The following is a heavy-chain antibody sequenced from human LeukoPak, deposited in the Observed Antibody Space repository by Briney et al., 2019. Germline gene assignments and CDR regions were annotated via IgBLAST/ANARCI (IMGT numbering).Heavy chain of an antibody. CDR1: GLTVSNNY. CDR3: AGDKDA. J-gene: IGHJ5*02. V-gene: IGHV3-66*01. Sequence: PGGSLRLSCVVSGLTVSNNYMSWVRQAPGKGLEWVSVIYSDGTTRNADSVKGRFTISRDNSKNTVYLQMDSLRAEDTAVHYCAGDKDAWGQGTLVTVSS. CDR2: IYSDGTT.